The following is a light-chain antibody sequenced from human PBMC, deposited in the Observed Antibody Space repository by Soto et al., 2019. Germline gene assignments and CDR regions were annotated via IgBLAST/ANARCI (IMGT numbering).Light chain of an antibody. CDR2: ITS. V-gene: IGKV3-20*01. J-gene: IGKJ1*01. CDR3: QHYGDSPWT. CDR1: QYVRSNY. Sequence: EIVLTQSPGTLSLSPGERVTLSCRASQYVRSNYVAWYQQKPGQTPRLLIYITSSRAPGSPERFSGSGSGTDFTLSISRLEPEDFAVYFCQHYGDSPWTFGQGTKVEMK.